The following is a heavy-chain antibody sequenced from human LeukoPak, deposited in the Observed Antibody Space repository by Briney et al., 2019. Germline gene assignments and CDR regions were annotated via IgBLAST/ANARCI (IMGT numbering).Heavy chain of an antibody. Sequence: GGSLRLSCAASGFTVSSNYMNWVRQAPGKGLEWVSVIYSGGRIHYADSVKGRFTISRDNSKNTLYLQMNSLRAEDTAVYYCARVYGGTRFDYWGRGTLVTVSS. CDR1: GFTVSSNY. D-gene: IGHD4-23*01. CDR3: ARVYGGTRFDY. CDR2: IYSGGRI. V-gene: IGHV3-66*01. J-gene: IGHJ4*02.